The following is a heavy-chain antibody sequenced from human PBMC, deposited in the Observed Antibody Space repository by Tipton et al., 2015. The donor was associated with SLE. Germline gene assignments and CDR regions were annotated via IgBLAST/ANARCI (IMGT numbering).Heavy chain of an antibody. J-gene: IGHJ4*02. V-gene: IGHV3-74*01. CDR2: INSYGSST. CDR1: GSTFSSYW. D-gene: IGHD1-1*01. CDR3: AKGGTTLFGN. Sequence: SLRLSCAASGSTFSSYWMHWVRQAPGKGLVWVSRINSYGSSTGYADSVKGRFTISRDNAKNTLYLQMNSLRAEDTAVYYCAKGGTTLFGNWGQGTLVTVSS.